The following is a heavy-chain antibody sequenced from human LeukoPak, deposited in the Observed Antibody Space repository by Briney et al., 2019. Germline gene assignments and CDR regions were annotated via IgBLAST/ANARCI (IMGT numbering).Heavy chain of an antibody. CDR3: ARNKRRFDQ. J-gene: IGHJ4*02. V-gene: IGHV3-11*01. D-gene: IGHD2/OR15-2a*01. CDR1: GFNLSDHY. CDR2: ISNRGFST. Sequence: GGSLRLSCSASGFNLSDHYMSWIRQTPGGGLYWVSYISNRGFSTYYADSVKGRFTTSRDNTKNSLYLEMQSLRAEDTAIYYCARNKRRFDQWGQGTVVTVSS.